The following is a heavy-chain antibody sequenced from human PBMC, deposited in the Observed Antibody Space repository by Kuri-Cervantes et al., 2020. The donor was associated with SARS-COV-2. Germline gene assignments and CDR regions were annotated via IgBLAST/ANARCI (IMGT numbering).Heavy chain of an antibody. V-gene: IGHV4-39*01. Sequence: GSLRLSCTVSGGSISSSSYYWGWLRQPPGKGLEWIGSIYYSGITYYNPSLKSRVTITVDTSKNQFSLKLSSVTAADTAVYYCARKMRSTITIFGVVIIRHWFDPWGQGTLVTVSS. CDR1: GGSISSSSYY. J-gene: IGHJ5*02. D-gene: IGHD3-3*01. CDR2: IYYSGIT. CDR3: ARKMRSTITIFGVVIIRHWFDP.